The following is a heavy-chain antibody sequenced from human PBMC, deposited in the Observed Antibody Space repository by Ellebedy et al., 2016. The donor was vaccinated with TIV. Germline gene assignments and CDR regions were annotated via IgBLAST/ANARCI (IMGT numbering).Heavy chain of an antibody. CDR3: VRGDGDYGLPY. CDR1: GGSISTYH. D-gene: IGHD4-17*01. V-gene: IGHV4-59*01. J-gene: IGHJ4*02. Sequence: SETLSLTCTVSGGSISTYHWSWIRQPPGKGLEWIGYMSYSGSSNHNPSLKSRVTISVDTSKNQFSLNLTSVTAADTAVYYCVRGDGDYGLPYWGQGTLVTVSS. CDR2: MSYSGSS.